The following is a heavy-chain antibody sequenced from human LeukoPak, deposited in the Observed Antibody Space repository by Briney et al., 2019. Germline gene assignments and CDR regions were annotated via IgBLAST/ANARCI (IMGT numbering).Heavy chain of an antibody. Sequence: GKSLRLSCEVSGFTFSKYGMHWVRQAPGKGLEWVSTIRYDGSKEYYADSVRGRFTISRDNSGNTLFLQMDSLGAEDTAVYFCVRDTITYDIFTGSPDYWGQGTLVIVSS. CDR2: IRYDGSKE. CDR3: VRDTITYDIFTGSPDY. CDR1: GFTFSKYG. V-gene: IGHV3-33*01. J-gene: IGHJ4*02. D-gene: IGHD3-9*01.